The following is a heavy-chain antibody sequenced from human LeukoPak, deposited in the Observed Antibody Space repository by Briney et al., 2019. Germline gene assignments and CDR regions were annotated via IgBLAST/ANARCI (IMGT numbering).Heavy chain of an antibody. Sequence: PSETLSLTCTVSGGSISSLYWSWIRQPPGKGLEWIGYIYYSGITNYNPSLKSRVSISADTSKNQFSLKLSSVTAADTAVFYCARQYSGGYYYFDNWGQGILVTVSS. CDR3: ARQYSGGYYYFDN. CDR1: GGSISSLY. J-gene: IGHJ4*02. CDR2: IYYSGIT. D-gene: IGHD3-22*01. V-gene: IGHV4-59*08.